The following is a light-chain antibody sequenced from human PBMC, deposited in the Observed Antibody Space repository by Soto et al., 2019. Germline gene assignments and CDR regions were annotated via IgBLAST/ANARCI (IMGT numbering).Light chain of an antibody. CDR2: DAS. V-gene: IGKV1-5*01. J-gene: IGKJ1*01. CDR1: QSISSW. CDR3: QQYNSYPT. Sequence: DIQMTQSPCTLAAPVGDRGTITCRASQSISSWLAWYQQKPGKAPKLLIYDASSLESGVPSRFSGSGSGTEFTLTISSLQPDDFATYYCQQYNSYPTFGQGTKVDIK.